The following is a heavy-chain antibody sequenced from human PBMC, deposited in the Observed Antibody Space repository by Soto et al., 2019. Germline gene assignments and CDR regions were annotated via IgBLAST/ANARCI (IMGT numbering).Heavy chain of an antibody. J-gene: IGHJ5*02. V-gene: IGHV4-59*01. Sequence: SLTCTVSGGSISSYYWSWIRQPPGKGLEWIGYIYYSGSTNYNPSLKSRVTISVDTSRNQFSLKMTSLTAADTAVYYCAKGGPSSQWFDPCGLGTLVTVSS. CDR2: IYYSGST. D-gene: IGHD6-13*01. CDR3: AKGGPSSQWFDP. CDR1: GGSISSYY.